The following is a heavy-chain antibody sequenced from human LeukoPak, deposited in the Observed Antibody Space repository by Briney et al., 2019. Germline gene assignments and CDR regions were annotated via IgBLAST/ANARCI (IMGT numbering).Heavy chain of an antibody. V-gene: IGHV1-18*01. D-gene: IGHD6-19*01. J-gene: IGHJ4*02. CDR2: ISAYNGNT. Sequence: ASVKVSCEASGYTFTSYGISWVRQAPGQGLEWMGWISAYNGNTNYAQKLQGRVTMTTDTSTSTAYMELRSLRSDDTAVYYCAREVAPIAVAGPRTYYFDYWGQGTLVTVSS. CDR1: GYTFTSYG. CDR3: AREVAPIAVAGPRTYYFDY.